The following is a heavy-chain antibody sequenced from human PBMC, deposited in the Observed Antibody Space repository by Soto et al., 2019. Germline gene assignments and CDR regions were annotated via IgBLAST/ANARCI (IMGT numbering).Heavy chain of an antibody. CDR3: ARSAITLFGVVSNPPHYDSEGDV. CDR1: GGTFNRYA. CDR2: IIPIFGIG. D-gene: IGHD3-3*01. J-gene: IGHJ6*02. V-gene: IGHV1-69*01. Sequence: QVQLVQSGAEVKKPGSSVKVSCKASGGTFNRYAISWVRQAPGQGLEWMGGIIPIFGIGNDAQRFQGRVTITADESTGTAYMELSSLRSEDTGVYYCARSAITLFGVVSNPPHYDSEGDVWGQGTTVTVSS.